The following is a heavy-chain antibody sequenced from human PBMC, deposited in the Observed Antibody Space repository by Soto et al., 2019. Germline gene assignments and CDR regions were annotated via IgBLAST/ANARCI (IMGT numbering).Heavy chain of an antibody. V-gene: IGHV4-59*01. CDR3: AREQTSYGMDA. Sequence: SETLSLTCTVSGDSISSYYWNWIRRPPGKGLEWIGYIHHSGNTNYNPSLKSRLTMSVDTSKNQFSLNLSSVTAADSAVYFCAREQTSYGMDAWGQGTTVTASS. CDR2: IHHSGNT. J-gene: IGHJ6*02. CDR1: GDSISSYY.